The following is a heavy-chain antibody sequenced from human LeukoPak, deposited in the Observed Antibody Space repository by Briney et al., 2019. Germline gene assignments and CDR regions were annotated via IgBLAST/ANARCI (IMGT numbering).Heavy chain of an antibody. V-gene: IGHV3-23*01. CDR1: GFTFSSYG. D-gene: IGHD3-10*01. J-gene: IGHJ6*03. CDR2: ISGSGGST. Sequence: GGSLRLSCAASGFTFSSYGMSWVRQAPGKGLEWVSAISGSGGSTYYADSVKGRFTISRDNPKNTLYLKMNSLRAEDTAVYYCAKGDFYGSGRDYYYYMDVWGKGTTVTISS. CDR3: AKGDFYGSGRDYYYYMDV.